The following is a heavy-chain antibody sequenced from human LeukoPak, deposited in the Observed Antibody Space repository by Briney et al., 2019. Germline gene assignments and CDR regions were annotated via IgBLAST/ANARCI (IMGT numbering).Heavy chain of an antibody. J-gene: IGHJ4*02. CDR1: GGSFSGYY. D-gene: IGHD3-16*01. CDR3: AWRYVLMRGFDY. V-gene: IGHV4-34*01. Sequence: SETLSLTCAVYGGSFSGYYWSWIRQPPGKGLEWIGEINHSGSTNYNPSLKSRVTISVDTSKNQFSLKLSSVTAADTAVYYCAWRYVLMRGFDYWGQGTLVTVSS. CDR2: INHSGST.